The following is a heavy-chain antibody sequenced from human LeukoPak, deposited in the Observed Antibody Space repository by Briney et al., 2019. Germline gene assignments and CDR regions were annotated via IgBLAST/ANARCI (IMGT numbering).Heavy chain of an antibody. V-gene: IGHV3-7*01. CDR2: IKQDGSEK. D-gene: IGHD4-17*01. CDR3: ARWATTVTTGFDY. CDR1: GFPFSSYW. Sequence: GGSLRLSCVASGFPFSSYWVTWVRQAPGKGLEWVGNIKQDGSEKYYMDSVKGRFTIPRDNAKNSLYLQMNSLRAEDTAVYYCARWATTVTTGFDYWGQGTLVTVSS. J-gene: IGHJ4*02.